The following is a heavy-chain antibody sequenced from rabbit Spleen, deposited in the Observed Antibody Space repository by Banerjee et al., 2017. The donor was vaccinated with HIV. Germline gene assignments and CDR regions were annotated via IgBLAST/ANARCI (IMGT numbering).Heavy chain of an antibody. Sequence: QEHLKETGGGLVQPGGSLTLSCKASGFDFSSYYMSWVRQAPGKGLEWIACIYAGSSGSTYYASWAKGRFTISKTSSTTVTLQMTSLTAADTATYFCARGFYTYDDYADFYGYYFNLWGPGTLVTVS. V-gene: IGHV1S45*01. CDR1: GFDFSSYYM. CDR2: IYAGSSGST. J-gene: IGHJ4*01. D-gene: IGHD2-1*01. CDR3: ARGFYTYDDYADFYGYYFNL.